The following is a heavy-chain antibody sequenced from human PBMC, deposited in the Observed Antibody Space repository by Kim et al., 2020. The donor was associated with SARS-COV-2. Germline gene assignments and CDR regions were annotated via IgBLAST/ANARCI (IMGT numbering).Heavy chain of an antibody. CDR2: ISYDGSNK. Sequence: GGSLRLSCAASGFTFSSYAMHWVRQAPGKGLEWVAVISYDGSNKYYADSVKGRFTISRDNSKNTLYLQMNSLRAEDTAVYYCARDYGITMVRGVDYWGQGTLVTVSS. V-gene: IGHV3-30*04. CDR3: ARDYGITMVRGVDY. CDR1: GFTFSSYA. J-gene: IGHJ4*02. D-gene: IGHD3-10*01.